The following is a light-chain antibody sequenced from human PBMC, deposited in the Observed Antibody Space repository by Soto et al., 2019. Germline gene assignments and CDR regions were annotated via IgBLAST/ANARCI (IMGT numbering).Light chain of an antibody. J-gene: IGKJ4*01. CDR2: GAS. CDR1: QSVSSSY. CDR3: QQYGSSPP. V-gene: IGKV3-20*01. Sequence: ESVLTQSPGTLPLSPGERATLSCRASQSVSSSYLAWYQQKPGQAPRLLIYGASSRATGIPDRFSGSGSGTDFTLTISRLEPEDFAVYYCQQYGSSPPFGGGNKVEIK.